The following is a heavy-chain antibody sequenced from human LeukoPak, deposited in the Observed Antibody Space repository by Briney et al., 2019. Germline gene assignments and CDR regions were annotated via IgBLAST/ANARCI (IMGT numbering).Heavy chain of an antibody. Sequence: GGSLRLSCAASGFTFSSYAMSWVRQAPGKGLEWVSAISGSGGSTYYADSVKGRFTISRDNSKNSLYLELNSLRAEDTALYYCAREVGSFDCWGQGTLVTVSS. D-gene: IGHD3-10*01. CDR2: ISGSGGST. V-gene: IGHV3-23*01. CDR1: GFTFSSYA. CDR3: AREVGSFDC. J-gene: IGHJ4*02.